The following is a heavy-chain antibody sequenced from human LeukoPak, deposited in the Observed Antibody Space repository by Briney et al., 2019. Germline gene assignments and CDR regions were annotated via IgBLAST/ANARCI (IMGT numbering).Heavy chain of an antibody. J-gene: IGHJ4*02. CDR3: AKAYYDSSGYSYYFDY. CDR1: GFPFSAYS. CDR2: ISGSSSYM. V-gene: IGHV3-21*01. Sequence: GESLKISCAASGFPFSAYSTNWVRQAPGKGLEWVSSISGSSSYMFYADSVKGRFTISRDNAKNSLYLQMNSLRAEDTAVYYCAKAYYDSSGYSYYFDYWGQGTLVTVSS. D-gene: IGHD3-22*01.